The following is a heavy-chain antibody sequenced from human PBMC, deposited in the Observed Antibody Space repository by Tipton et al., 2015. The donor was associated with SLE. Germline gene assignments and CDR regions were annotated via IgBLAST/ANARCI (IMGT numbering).Heavy chain of an antibody. Sequence: LRLSCTVSGGSISSYYWSWIRQPPGKGLEWIGYIYYSGSTNYNPSLKSRVTISVDTSKNQFSLKLSSGTAADTAVYYCARGGTAMAYWYFDLWGRGTLVTVSS. V-gene: IGHV4-59*08. CDR1: GGSISSYY. CDR2: IYYSGST. J-gene: IGHJ2*01. D-gene: IGHD5-18*01. CDR3: ARGGTAMAYWYFDL.